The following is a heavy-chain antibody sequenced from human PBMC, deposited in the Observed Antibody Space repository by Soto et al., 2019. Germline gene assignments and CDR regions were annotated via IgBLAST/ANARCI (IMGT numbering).Heavy chain of an antibody. CDR2: ISAYNGNT. D-gene: IGHD3-22*01. V-gene: IGHV1-18*04. Sequence: ASVKVSCKASGYTFTSYGISWVRQAPGQGLEWMGWISAYNGNTNYAQQLQGRVTMTTDTSTSTAYMELRSLRSDDTAVYYCARSPRYYYDSSGAITAYDYWGQGTLVTVSS. CDR1: GYTFTSYG. J-gene: IGHJ4*02. CDR3: ARSPRYYYDSSGAITAYDY.